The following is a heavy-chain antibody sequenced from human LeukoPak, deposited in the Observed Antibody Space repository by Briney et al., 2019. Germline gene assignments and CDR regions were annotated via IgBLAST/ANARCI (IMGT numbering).Heavy chain of an antibody. V-gene: IGHV4-39*01. J-gene: IGHJ4*02. D-gene: IGHD1-26*01. CDR2: ISYGVTT. Sequence: SETLSLTCTVSGGSISSSSYYWAWVRQPPGKGLEWIGSISYGVTTYYNPSHKSRVTISVDTSKNQFSLKLSSVTAADTAVYYCARHLRGASIYFDYWGQGTLVTVSS. CDR1: GGSISSSSYY. CDR3: ARHLRGASIYFDY.